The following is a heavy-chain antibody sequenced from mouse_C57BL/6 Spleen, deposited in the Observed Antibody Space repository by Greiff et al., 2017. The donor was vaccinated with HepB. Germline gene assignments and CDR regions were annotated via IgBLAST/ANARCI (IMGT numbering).Heavy chain of an antibody. CDR2: IDPENGDT. J-gene: IGHJ3*01. CDR1: GFNIKDDY. Sequence: VQLQQSGAELVRPGASVKLSCTASGFNIKDDYMHWVKQRPEQGLEWIGWIDPENGDTEYASKFQGKVTITADTSSNTAYLQLSSLTSGDTAVYYCTTVSYYYVSSSWFAYWGQGTLVTVSA. V-gene: IGHV14-4*01. D-gene: IGHD1-1*01. CDR3: TTVSYYYVSSSWFAY.